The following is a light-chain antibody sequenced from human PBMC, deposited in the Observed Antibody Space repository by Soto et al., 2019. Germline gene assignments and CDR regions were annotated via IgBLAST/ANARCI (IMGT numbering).Light chain of an antibody. CDR3: SSYTSSSTSYV. Sequence: QSVLTQPASVSGSPGQSITISCTGTSSDVGGYNYFSWYQQHPGKAPKLMIYDVSNRPSGVSNRFSGSKSGNTASLTISGLQAEDEADYYCSSYTSSSTSYVFVTGTKLTVL. CDR1: SSDVGGYNY. J-gene: IGLJ1*01. V-gene: IGLV2-14*01. CDR2: DVS.